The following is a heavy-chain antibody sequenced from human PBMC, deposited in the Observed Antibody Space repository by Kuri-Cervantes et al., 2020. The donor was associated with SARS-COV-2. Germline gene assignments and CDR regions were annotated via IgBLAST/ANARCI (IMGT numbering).Heavy chain of an antibody. CDR3: ARDLGYCSPTNCYGIHWLGA. CDR1: GGTFSSNT. D-gene: IGHD2-2*03. J-gene: IGHJ5*02. V-gene: IGHV1-69*13. Sequence: SVKVSCKASGGTFSSNTINWVRQAPGQGLEWMGGIIPMFGTTKYTKELQGRVTITADESTSTAYMELSRLRSEDTAVYYCARDLGYCSPTNCYGIHWLGAWGQGTVVTVSS. CDR2: IIPMFGTT.